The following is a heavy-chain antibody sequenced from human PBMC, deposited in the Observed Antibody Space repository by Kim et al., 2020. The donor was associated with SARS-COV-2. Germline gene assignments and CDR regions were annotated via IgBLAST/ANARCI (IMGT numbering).Heavy chain of an antibody. Sequence: GGSLRLSCAASGFTFSSYWMHWVRQAPGKGLVWVSRINSHGSSTSYADSVKGRFTISRDNAKNTLYLQMNSLRAEDTAVYYCASSIHNDAFDIWGQGTMVTVSS. J-gene: IGHJ3*02. CDR3: ASSIHNDAFDI. V-gene: IGHV3-74*01. CDR2: INSHGSST. D-gene: IGHD5-18*01. CDR1: GFTFSSYW.